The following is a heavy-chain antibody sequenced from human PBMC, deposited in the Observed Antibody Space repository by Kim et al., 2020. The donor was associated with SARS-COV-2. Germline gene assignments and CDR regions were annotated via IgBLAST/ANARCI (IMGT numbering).Heavy chain of an antibody. V-gene: IGHV7-4-1*01. CDR1: GYTFTMNA. D-gene: IGHD3-16*02. Sequence: ASVKVSCKASGYTFTMNAISWVRQAPGQGLEWMGWINTDTGNPTYAQAFTRRFVFSVDTSVTTAYLQIRSLEPEDTALYYCTRVICGTYRYTDYWGQGT. CDR2: INTDTGNP. J-gene: IGHJ4*02. CDR3: TRVICGTYRYTDY.